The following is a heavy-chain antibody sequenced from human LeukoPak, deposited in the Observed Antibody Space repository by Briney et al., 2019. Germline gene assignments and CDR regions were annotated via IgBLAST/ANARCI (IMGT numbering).Heavy chain of an antibody. D-gene: IGHD4-17*01. CDR2: IKQDGSEK. Sequence: SGGSLRLSCAASGFTFSSYWTSWVRQAPGKGLEWVANIKQDGSEKYYVDSVKGRSTISRDNAKNSLYLQMNSLRAEDTAVYYCARIYGEAQRDLTAGDFDYWGQGTLVTVSS. V-gene: IGHV3-7*01. CDR3: ARIYGEAQRDLTAGDFDY. J-gene: IGHJ4*02. CDR1: GFTFSSYW.